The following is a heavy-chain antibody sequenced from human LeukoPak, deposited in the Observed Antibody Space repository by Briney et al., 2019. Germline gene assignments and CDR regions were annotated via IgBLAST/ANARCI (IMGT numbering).Heavy chain of an antibody. J-gene: IGHJ4*02. CDR1: GFTFSSYA. CDR2: ISYDGSNK. Sequence: GGSLRLSCAASGFTFSSYAMHWVRQAPGKGLEWVAVISYDGSNKYYADSVKGRFTVSRDNSKNTLYLQMNSLRAEDTAVYYCARDRSLDYWGQGTLVTVSS. D-gene: IGHD2-15*01. V-gene: IGHV3-30*04. CDR3: ARDRSLDY.